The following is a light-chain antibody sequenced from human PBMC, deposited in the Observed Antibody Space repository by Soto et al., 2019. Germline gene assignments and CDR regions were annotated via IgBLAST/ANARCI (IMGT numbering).Light chain of an antibody. V-gene: IGLV2-23*01. CDR2: QGY. CDR3: CAYAATYTYV. J-gene: IGLJ1*01. Sequence: QSALTQPASVSGSPGQSITISCTGTSSDVWKYNLVSWYQQHPGKAPKVMILQGYKRPSGVSNRFSGSKFGNTASLTISGLQAEDEAEYYCCAYAATYTYVFGTGTKLTVL. CDR1: SSDVWKYNL.